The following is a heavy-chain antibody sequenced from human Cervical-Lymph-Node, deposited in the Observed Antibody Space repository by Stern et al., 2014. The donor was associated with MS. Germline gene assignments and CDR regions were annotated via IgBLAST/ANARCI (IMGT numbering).Heavy chain of an antibody. CDR3: AKTADYYDSSGYSPGGY. J-gene: IGHJ4*02. Sequence: QLVQSGAEVKKPGSSVKVSCKASGGTFSSYAISWVRQAPGQGLEWMGGIIPIFGTANYAQKFQGRVTITADESTSTAYMELSSLRSEDTAVYYCAKTADYYDSSGYSPGGYWGQGTLVTVSS. CDR2: IIPIFGTA. V-gene: IGHV1-69*01. CDR1: GGTFSSYA. D-gene: IGHD3-22*01.